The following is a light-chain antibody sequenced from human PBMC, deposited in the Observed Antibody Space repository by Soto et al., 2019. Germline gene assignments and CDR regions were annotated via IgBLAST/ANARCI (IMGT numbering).Light chain of an antibody. CDR2: DAS. CDR3: QQYNSSPWT. V-gene: IGKV1-5*01. J-gene: IGKJ1*01. Sequence: DIQMTQSPSTLSASVGYRVTITCLASQSISSWLAWYQQKPGKAPKFLIHDASSLESGVPLRFSGSGSGTEFTLIISSLQPDDLATYYCQQYNSSPWTFGQGTKVDIK. CDR1: QSISSW.